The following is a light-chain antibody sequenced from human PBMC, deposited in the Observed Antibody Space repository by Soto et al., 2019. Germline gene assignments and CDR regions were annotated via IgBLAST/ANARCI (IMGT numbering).Light chain of an antibody. CDR1: PSVSSTY. Sequence: ETVFTQSLGTLSLSAGEGATLSCMASPSVSSTYLAWYQQKPGQAPRLLIYGASSRATGIPDRFSGSGSGTDFTLTISRLEPEDFAVYYCQQYGSSPPWTFGQGTKVDIK. CDR2: GAS. V-gene: IGKV3-20*01. CDR3: QQYGSSPPWT. J-gene: IGKJ1*01.